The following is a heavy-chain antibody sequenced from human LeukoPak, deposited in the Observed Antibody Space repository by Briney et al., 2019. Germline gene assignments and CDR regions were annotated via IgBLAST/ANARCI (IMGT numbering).Heavy chain of an antibody. CDR1: GFTFSSYA. CDR2: ISYDGSNK. Sequence: PGGSLRLSCAASGFTFSSYAMHWVRQAPGKGLEWVAVISYDGSNKYYADSVKGRFTISRDNSKNTLYLQMNSLRAEDTAVYYCARDRVTAMVPWGQGTLVTVSS. J-gene: IGHJ5*02. D-gene: IGHD5-18*01. CDR3: ARDRVTAMVP. V-gene: IGHV3-30*04.